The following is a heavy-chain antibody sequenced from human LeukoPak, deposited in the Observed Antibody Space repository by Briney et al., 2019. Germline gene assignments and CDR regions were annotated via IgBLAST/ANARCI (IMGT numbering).Heavy chain of an antibody. J-gene: IGHJ6*03. CDR3: ARHFRRDYPDSGSSQYFHYIDV. CDR1: GGSMSDHY. D-gene: IGHD3-10*01. Sequence: SETLSLTCAVSGGSMSDHYWSWIRQTPGTTLEWIGYIYATGNTNYSPSLKGRVTISLDTSKNHFSLRLRSVAAADTALYYCARHFRRDYPDSGSSQYFHYIDVWGKGTTVVVSS. V-gene: IGHV4-4*09. CDR2: IYATGNT.